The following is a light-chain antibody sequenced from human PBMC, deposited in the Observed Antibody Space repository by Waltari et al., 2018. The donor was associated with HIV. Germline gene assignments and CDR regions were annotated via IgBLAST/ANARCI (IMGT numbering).Light chain of an antibody. V-gene: IGKV2-28*01. CDR3: MQALQTPIT. J-gene: IGKJ5*01. Sequence: DIVMTQSPLSLSVTPGEPASISCRSSPSLLFSSGNYHFDWYLQKPGQSSQGLIYLASNRASGVPDRFSGSGSGTDFTLKISRVEAEDVGVYYCMQALQTPITFGQGTRLEIK. CDR1: PSLLFSSGNYH. CDR2: LAS.